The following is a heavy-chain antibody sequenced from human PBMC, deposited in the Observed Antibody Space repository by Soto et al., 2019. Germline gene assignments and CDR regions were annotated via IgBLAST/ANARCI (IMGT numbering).Heavy chain of an antibody. CDR1: GYTFTGYY. J-gene: IGHJ6*02. D-gene: IGHD5-18*01. V-gene: IGHV1-2*04. CDR3: ARERIGYSCPLGMDA. CDR2: INPNSGGT. Sequence: GASVKVSCKASGYTFTGYYMHWVRQAPGQGLEWMGWINPNSGGTNYAQKFQGWVTMTRDTSISTAYMELSRLRSDDTAVYYCARERIGYSCPLGMDAWGQGTTVTVAS.